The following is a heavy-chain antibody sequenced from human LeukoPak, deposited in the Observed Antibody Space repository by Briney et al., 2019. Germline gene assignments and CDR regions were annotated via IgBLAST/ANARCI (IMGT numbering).Heavy chain of an antibody. V-gene: IGHV4-34*01. D-gene: IGHD3-3*01. CDR1: GGSISSYY. J-gene: IGHJ5*02. CDR2: INHSGST. CDR3: ARGGYDFWSGPRGWFDP. Sequence: SETLSLTCTVSGGSISSYYWSWIRQPPGKGLEWIGEINHSGSTNYNPSLKSRVTISVDTSKNQFSLKLSSVTAADTAVYYCARGGYDFWSGPRGWFDPWGQGTLVTVSS.